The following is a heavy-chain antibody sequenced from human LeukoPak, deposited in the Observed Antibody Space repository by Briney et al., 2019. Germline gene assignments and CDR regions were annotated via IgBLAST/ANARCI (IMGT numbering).Heavy chain of an antibody. D-gene: IGHD1/OR15-1a*01. Sequence: SETLSLTXTVSGGSISSYYWSWIGQPPGKGLEWIGYIYYSGSTNYNPSLKSRVTISVDTSKNQFSLKLSSVTAADTAVYYRASERGLGQDFDYWGQGTLVTVSS. V-gene: IGHV4-59*01. CDR1: GGSISSYY. CDR2: IYYSGST. CDR3: ASERGLGQDFDY. J-gene: IGHJ4*02.